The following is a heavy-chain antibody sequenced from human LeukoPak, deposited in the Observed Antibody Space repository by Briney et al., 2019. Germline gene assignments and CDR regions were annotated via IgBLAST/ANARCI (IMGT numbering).Heavy chain of an antibody. CDR2: INHSGST. Sequence: SETLSLTCAVYGGSFSGYYWSWIRQPPGKGLEWIGEINHSGSTNYNPSLKSRVTISVDTSKNQFSLKLSSVTAADTAVYYCARGGSITIFGVVTFYYYYGMDVWGQGTTVTVSS. CDR1: GGSFSGYY. V-gene: IGHV4-34*01. J-gene: IGHJ6*02. CDR3: ARGGSITIFGVVTFYYYYGMDV. D-gene: IGHD3-3*01.